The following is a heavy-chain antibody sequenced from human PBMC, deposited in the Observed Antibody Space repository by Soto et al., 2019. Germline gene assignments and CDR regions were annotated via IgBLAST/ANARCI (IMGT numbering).Heavy chain of an antibody. CDR3: ARREIQGPIDY. V-gene: IGHV4-28*01. CDR1: GYSISSSTW. Sequence: SETLSLTCAVSGYSISSSTWWGWIRQPPGKGLEWIGYTYYSGTTYYNPSLKSRVTMSVDTSKNQFSLKLTSVTAVDTAVYYCARREIQGPIDYWGQGTLVTVSS. J-gene: IGHJ4*02. CDR2: TYYSGTT. D-gene: IGHD1-26*01.